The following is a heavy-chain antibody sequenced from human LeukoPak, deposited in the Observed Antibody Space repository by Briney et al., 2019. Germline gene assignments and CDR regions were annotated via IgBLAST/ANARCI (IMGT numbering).Heavy chain of an antibody. CDR2: INPSGGST. CDR3: ARGRLMRWLQNRYYYMDV. Sequence: ASVKVSCKASGYTFTGYYMHWVRQAPGQGLEWMGRINPSGGSTSYAQKFQGRVTMTRDMSTSTVYMELSSLRSEDTAVYYCARGRLMRWLQNRYYYMDVWGKGTTVTVSS. D-gene: IGHD5-24*01. J-gene: IGHJ6*03. CDR1: GYTFTGYY. V-gene: IGHV1-46*01.